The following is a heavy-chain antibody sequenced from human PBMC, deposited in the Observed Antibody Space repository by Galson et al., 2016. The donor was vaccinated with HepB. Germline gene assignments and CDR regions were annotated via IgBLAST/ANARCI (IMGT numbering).Heavy chain of an antibody. D-gene: IGHD6-19*01. J-gene: IGHJ4*02. V-gene: IGHV3-23*01. CDR2: INDRAGNT. CDR1: GFTLTPYA. CDR3: AKDMDSAWYIHY. Sequence: SLRLSCAASGFTLTPYAMSWVRQAPGKGLEWVSAINDRAGNTYYAESVKGRFTISRDNSKGTLILQMNSLRVEDTAIYYCAKDMDSAWYIHYWGQGTLVTVSS.